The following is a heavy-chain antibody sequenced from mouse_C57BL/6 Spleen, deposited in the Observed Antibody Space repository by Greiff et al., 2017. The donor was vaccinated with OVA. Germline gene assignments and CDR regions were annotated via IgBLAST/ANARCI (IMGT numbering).Heavy chain of an antibody. J-gene: IGHJ1*03. V-gene: IGHV5-4*01. CDR1: GFTFSSYA. CDR2: ISAGGSYT. Sequence: EVQRVESGGGLVKPGGSLKLSCAASGFTFSSYAMSWVRQTPEKRLEWVATISAGGSYTYYPDNVKGRFTISRDNAKNNLYLQMGHLKSEDTAMYYCARENTTWYFDVWGTGTTVTVSS. CDR3: ARENTTWYFDV. D-gene: IGHD1-1*01.